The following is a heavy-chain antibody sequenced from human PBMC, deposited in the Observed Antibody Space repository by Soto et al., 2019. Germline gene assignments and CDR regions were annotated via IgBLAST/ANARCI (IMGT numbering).Heavy chain of an antibody. D-gene: IGHD2-21*01. J-gene: IGHJ6*02. CDR1: GYSFTSYW. CDR2: IYPGDSDT. V-gene: IGHV5-51*01. Sequence: PGESLKISCKGSGYSFTSYWIGWVRQMPGKGLEWMGIIYPGDSDTRYSPSFQGQVTIPADKSISTAYLQWSSLKASDTAMYYCARHDSRRQDGLDVWGQGTTVTVSS. CDR3: ARHDSRRQDGLDV.